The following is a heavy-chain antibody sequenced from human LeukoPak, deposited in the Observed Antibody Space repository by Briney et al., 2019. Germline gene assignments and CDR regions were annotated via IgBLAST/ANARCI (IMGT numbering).Heavy chain of an antibody. CDR3: ARERKDGYNFDPIYYLDY. CDR1: GGSISSSSYY. Sequence: SETLSLTCTVSGGSISSSSYYWSWIRQPAGKGLEWIGRIYTSGSTNYNPSLKSRVTMSVDTSKNQFSLKLSSVTAADTAVYYCARERKDGYNFDPIYYLDYWGQGTLVTVSS. D-gene: IGHD5-24*01. V-gene: IGHV4-61*02. CDR2: IYTSGST. J-gene: IGHJ4*02.